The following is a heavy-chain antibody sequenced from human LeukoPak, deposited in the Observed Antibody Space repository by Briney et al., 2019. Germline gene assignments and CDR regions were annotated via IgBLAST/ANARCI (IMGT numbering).Heavy chain of an antibody. Sequence: PGGSLRLSCAASGFTFRDYYMSWFRQALGKGLEWVSSIFPSGGEIHYADSVRGRFTISRDNSKSTLSLQMNSLRAEDTAIYYCATYRQVLLPFESWGQGTLVTVSS. J-gene: IGHJ4*02. D-gene: IGHD2-8*02. CDR1: GFTFRDYY. CDR3: ATYRQVLLPFES. CDR2: IFPSGGEI. V-gene: IGHV3-23*01.